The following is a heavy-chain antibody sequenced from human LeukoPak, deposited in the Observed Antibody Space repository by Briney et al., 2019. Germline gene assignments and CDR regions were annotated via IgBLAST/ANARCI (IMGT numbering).Heavy chain of an antibody. V-gene: IGHV4-4*07. CDR3: ASSTYYYDSSGFPS. D-gene: IGHD3-22*01. J-gene: IGHJ5*02. CDR1: GGSISSYY. Sequence: SETLSLTCTVSGGSISSYYWSWIRQPAGKGLEWMGRIYTSGSTNYNPSLKSRVTMSVDTSKNQFSLKLSSVTAADTAVYYCASSTYYYDSSGFPSWGQGTRVTVSS. CDR2: IYTSGST.